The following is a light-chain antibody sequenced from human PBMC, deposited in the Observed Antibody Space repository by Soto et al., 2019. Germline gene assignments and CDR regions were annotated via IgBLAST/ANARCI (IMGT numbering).Light chain of an antibody. J-gene: IGLJ2*01. V-gene: IGLV1-44*01. CDR2: SNN. CDR1: SSNIGSHT. CDR3: AAWDDSLNGVI. Sequence: QSVLTQPPSASGTPGQRITISCSGSSSNIGSHTVNWHQQVPGTAPKLLIYSNNERPSGGPDRFSGSKSGTSASLAISGLQSGDEADYYCAAWDDSLNGVIFGGGTKVTVL.